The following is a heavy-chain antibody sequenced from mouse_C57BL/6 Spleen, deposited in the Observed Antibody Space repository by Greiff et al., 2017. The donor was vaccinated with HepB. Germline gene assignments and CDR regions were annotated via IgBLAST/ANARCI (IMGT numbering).Heavy chain of an antibody. J-gene: IGHJ2*01. D-gene: IGHD1-1*01. CDR1: GYTFTSYW. CDR3: ARSGYGSPDC. V-gene: IGHV1-69*01. Sequence: VQLQQPGAELVMPGASVKLSCKASGYTFTSYWMHWVKQRPGQGLEWIGEIDPSDSYTNYNQKFKGKSTLTVDKSASTAYMQLSSLTSEDSAVYYCARSGYGSPDCWGQGTTLTVSS. CDR2: IDPSDSYT.